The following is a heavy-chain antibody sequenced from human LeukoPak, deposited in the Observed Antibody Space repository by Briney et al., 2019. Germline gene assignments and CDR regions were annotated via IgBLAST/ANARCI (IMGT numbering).Heavy chain of an antibody. V-gene: IGHV3-9*01. CDR1: GFIFDDYA. CDR2: ISWNSGSI. D-gene: IGHD3-22*01. CDR3: AKDSRSSGYYGSPFFDY. J-gene: IGHJ4*02. Sequence: PGRSLRLSCAASGFIFDDYAMHWVRQAPGKGLEWVSGISWNSGSIGYADSVKGRFTISRDNAKNSLYLQMNSLRAEDTALYYCAKDSRSSGYYGSPFFDYWGQGTLVTVSS.